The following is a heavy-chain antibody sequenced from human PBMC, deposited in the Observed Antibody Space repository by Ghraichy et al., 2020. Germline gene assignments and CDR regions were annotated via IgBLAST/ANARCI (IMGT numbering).Heavy chain of an antibody. CDR2: IIPIFGTA. CDR3: ARDRQQLAYYYYYGMDV. D-gene: IGHD6-13*01. Sequence: SVKVSCKASGGTFSSYAISWVRQAPGQGLEWMGGIIPIFGTANYAQKFQGRVTITADKSTSTAYMELSSLRSEDTAVYYCARDRQQLAYYYYYGMDVWGQGTTVTVSS. CDR1: GGTFSSYA. V-gene: IGHV1-69*06. J-gene: IGHJ6*02.